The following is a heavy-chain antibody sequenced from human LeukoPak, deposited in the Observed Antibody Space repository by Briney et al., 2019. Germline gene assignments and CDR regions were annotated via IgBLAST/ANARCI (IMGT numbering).Heavy chain of an antibody. CDR3: AGYCNSTSCPSTVTTQNYYFDY. D-gene: IGHD2-2*01. V-gene: IGHV4-34*01. Sequence: PSETLSLTCAVYGGSFSGYYWSWIRQPPGKGLEWIGEINHSGSTNYNPSLKSRVTISVDTSKNQFSLKLSSVTAADTAVYYCAGYCNSTSCPSTVTTQNYYFDYWGQGTLVTVSS. J-gene: IGHJ4*02. CDR1: GGSFSGYY. CDR2: INHSGST.